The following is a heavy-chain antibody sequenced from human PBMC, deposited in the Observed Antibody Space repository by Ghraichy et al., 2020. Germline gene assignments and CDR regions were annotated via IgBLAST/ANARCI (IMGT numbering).Heavy chain of an antibody. V-gene: IGHV1-18*04. J-gene: IGHJ4*02. D-gene: IGHD2-2*02. CDR1: GYTFTSYG. CDR3: ARDDTLGFFDY. Sequence: ASVKVSCKAYGYTFTSYGISWVRQAPGQGLEWMGWISGYSGNTNYARILQGRVTMTTDTSTSTAYMELRSLRSDDTAVYYCARDDTLGFFDYWGQGTLVTVSS. CDR2: ISGYSGNT.